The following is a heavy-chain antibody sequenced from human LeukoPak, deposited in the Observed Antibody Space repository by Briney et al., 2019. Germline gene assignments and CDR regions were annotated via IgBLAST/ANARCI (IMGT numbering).Heavy chain of an antibody. CDR1: GFTFTGYY. V-gene: IGHV1-2*04. J-gene: IGHJ4*02. D-gene: IGHD2-2*01. Sequence: ASVKVSCKASGFTFTGYYMNWVRQAPGQGLEWMGWINLNNGGTNYAQKFQGWVTMTRDASISTAYMELSRLRSDDTAVYYCARGGDCSSTSCYLDYWGQGTLVTVSS. CDR3: ARGGDCSSTSCYLDY. CDR2: INLNNGGT.